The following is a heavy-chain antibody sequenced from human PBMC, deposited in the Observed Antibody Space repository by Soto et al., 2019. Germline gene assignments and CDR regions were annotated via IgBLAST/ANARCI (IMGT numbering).Heavy chain of an antibody. J-gene: IGHJ4*02. D-gene: IGHD1-26*01. CDR1: GFTFSGYG. CDR3: ARDGVGTTTYFGYFDY. CDR2: TRHDGSNT. Sequence: QVQLVESGGGVVQPGRSLRLSCAASGFTFSGYGMHWVRQAPGKGLEWVAVTRHDGSNTSYADSVRGRFTISRDNSNKMLYLQMNSLRAEDTAVYYCARDGVGTTTYFGYFDYWGQGTLVTVSS. V-gene: IGHV3-33*01.